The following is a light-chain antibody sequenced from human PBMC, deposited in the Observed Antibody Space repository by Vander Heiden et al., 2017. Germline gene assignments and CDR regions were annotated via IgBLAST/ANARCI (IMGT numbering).Light chain of an antibody. CDR2: EVN. Sequence: QSALTQPASVSGSPGQSITISCSGTSSDIGNYDHVSWYRQHSGKAPKLIIYEVNKRPAAVYGRFSGSKSGNTASLTISGLQADDEDDYYCCSYAGSSTFVFGTGTKVSVL. CDR1: SSDIGNYDH. J-gene: IGLJ1*01. V-gene: IGLV2-23*02. CDR3: CSYAGSSTFV.